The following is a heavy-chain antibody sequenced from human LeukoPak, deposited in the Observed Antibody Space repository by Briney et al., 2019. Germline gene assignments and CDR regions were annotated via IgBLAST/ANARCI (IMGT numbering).Heavy chain of an antibody. CDR1: GGSFSGYY. CDR2: INHSGST. CDR3: ARVVDTAMVQDY. J-gene: IGHJ4*02. Sequence: PLETLSLTCAVYGGSFSGYYWSWIRQPPGKGLEWIGEINHSGSTNYNPSLKSRVTISVDTSKNQFSLKLSSVTAADTAVYYCARVVDTAMVQDYWGQGTLVTVSS. D-gene: IGHD5-18*01. V-gene: IGHV4-34*01.